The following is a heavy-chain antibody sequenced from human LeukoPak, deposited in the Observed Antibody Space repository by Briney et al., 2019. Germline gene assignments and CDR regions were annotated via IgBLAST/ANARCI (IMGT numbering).Heavy chain of an antibody. CDR3: ARREYGFDY. CDR2: INHSGST. J-gene: IGHJ4*02. D-gene: IGHD2-2*01. Sequence: ASETLSLTCAVYGGSFSGYYWSWVRQPPGKGLEWIGEINHSGSTNYNPSLKSRVTISVDTSKNQFSLKLSSVTAADTAVYYCARREYGFDYWGQGTLVTVSS. V-gene: IGHV4-34*01. CDR1: GGSFSGYY.